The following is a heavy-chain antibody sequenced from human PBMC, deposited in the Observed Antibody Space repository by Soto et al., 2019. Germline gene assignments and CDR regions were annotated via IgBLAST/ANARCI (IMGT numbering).Heavy chain of an antibody. CDR2: ISSSSSYI. Sequence: KTGGSLRLSCAASGFTFSSYSMNWVRQAPGKGLEWVSSISSSSSYIYYADSVKGRFTISRDNAKNSLYLQMNSLRAEDTAVYYCARDHEGDGYNLYYYYGMDVWGQGTTVTVSS. V-gene: IGHV3-21*01. D-gene: IGHD5-12*01. J-gene: IGHJ6*02. CDR3: ARDHEGDGYNLYYYYGMDV. CDR1: GFTFSSYS.